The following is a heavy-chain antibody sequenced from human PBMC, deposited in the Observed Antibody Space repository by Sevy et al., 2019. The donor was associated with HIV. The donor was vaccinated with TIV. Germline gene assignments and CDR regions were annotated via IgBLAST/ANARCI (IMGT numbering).Heavy chain of an antibody. CDR1: GFTFSDSW. J-gene: IGHJ6*02. CDR2: IKEDGNER. CDR3: ARGRRNWGLGGLDV. Sequence: GGSLRFSCAASGFTFSDSWMTRVRQAPRKGLEWVANIKEDGNERYYVDSVKGRFTLSRDNAKMSVYLELTSLRVEDSAIYYCARGRRNWGLGGLDVWGQGTTVTVSS. D-gene: IGHD3-16*01. V-gene: IGHV3-7*01.